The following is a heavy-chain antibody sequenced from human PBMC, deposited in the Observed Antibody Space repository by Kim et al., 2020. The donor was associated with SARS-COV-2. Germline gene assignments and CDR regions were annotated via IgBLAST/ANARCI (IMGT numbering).Heavy chain of an antibody. CDR3: ARASPSQGPGIAADFDY. V-gene: IGHV1-69*01. J-gene: IGHJ4*02. Sequence: CQGRVTITADEATSTAYMELSSLRSEDTAVYYCARASPSQGPGIAADFDYWGQGTLVTVSS. D-gene: IGHD6-13*01.